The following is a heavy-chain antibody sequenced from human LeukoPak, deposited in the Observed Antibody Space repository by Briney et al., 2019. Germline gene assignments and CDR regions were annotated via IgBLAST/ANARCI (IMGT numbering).Heavy chain of an antibody. D-gene: IGHD1-26*01. J-gene: IGHJ4*02. CDR3: ARDDIIVGAAN. CDR1: GLTFSAYY. Sequence: GGSLRLSCAASGLTFSAYYMSWIRQGPGKGLEWVSYISSSGSTVYYADSVKGRFTISRDNAKNSLYLQMNNLRAEDTAVYYCARDDIIVGAANWGQGTLVTVSS. V-gene: IGHV3-11*01. CDR2: ISSSGSTV.